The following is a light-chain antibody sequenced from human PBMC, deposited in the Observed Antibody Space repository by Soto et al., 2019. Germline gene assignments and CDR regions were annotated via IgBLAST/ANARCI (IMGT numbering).Light chain of an antibody. Sequence: DIVMTQSPLSLPVTPGEPSSISCRSSQILLHRNGYNFLDWYLQKSGQSPQLLIYLGSTRASGVPDRISGSGSGTEFTLTISSLQPDDFATYYCHQYSSYSWTFGQGTKVDIK. CDR2: LGS. CDR1: QILLHRNGYNF. CDR3: HQYSSYSWT. V-gene: IGKV2-28*01. J-gene: IGKJ1*01.